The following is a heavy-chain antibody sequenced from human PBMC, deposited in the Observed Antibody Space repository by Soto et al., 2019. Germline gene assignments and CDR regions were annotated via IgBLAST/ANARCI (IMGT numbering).Heavy chain of an antibody. CDR2: IYDTGISGYTPST. J-gene: IGHJ6*02. CDR3: ARGEDAFFYYGLDV. V-gene: IGHV4-59*01. Sequence: SETLSLTCTFSVGSITSSYWSWIRRPPGKGLEWIAYIYDTGISGYTPSTSYNPSLKSRVTMSVDTSKSQFSLKLTSVTAADTAVYYCARGEDAFFYYGLDVWGQGITVTVSS. CDR1: VGSITSSY.